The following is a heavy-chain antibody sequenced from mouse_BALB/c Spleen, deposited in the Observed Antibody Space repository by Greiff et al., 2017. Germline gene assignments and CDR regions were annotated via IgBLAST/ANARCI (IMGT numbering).Heavy chain of an antibody. J-gene: IGHJ4*01. CDR2: ISDGGSYT. CDR3: AHYGSSGYAMDY. V-gene: IGHV5-4*02. Sequence: EVKLMESGGGLVKPGGSLKLSCAASGFTFSDYYMYWVRQTPEKRLEWVATISDGGSYTYYPDSVKGRFTISRDNAKNNLYLQMSSLRSEDTAMYYCAHYGSSGYAMDYWGQGTSVTVSS. CDR1: GFTFSDYY. D-gene: IGHD1-1*01.